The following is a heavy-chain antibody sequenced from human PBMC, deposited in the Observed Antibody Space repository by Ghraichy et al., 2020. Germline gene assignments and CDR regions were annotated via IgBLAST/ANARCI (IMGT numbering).Heavy chain of an antibody. Sequence: SETLSLTCTVSGGSISSSSYYWAWIRQPPGKGLEWIGSIYYSGSTYYNPSLKSRVTISVDTSKNQFSVKLSSVTAADTAIYYCARRCVLDSSSYNCFSYWGQGNLVTVSS. J-gene: IGHJ4*01. V-gene: IGHV4-39*01. D-gene: IGHD2-2*02. CDR1: GGSISSSSYY. CDR2: IYYSGST. CDR3: ARRCVLDSSSYNCFSY.